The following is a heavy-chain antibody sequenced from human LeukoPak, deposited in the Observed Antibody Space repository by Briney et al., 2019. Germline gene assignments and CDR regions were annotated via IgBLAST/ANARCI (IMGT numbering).Heavy chain of an antibody. Sequence: PGGSLRLSCAASGFTFRDYYMSWIRQAPGKGLEWISYISSSTSTIYYADSVKGRFSISRDNAKDSLYLQMNSLRAEDTAVYYCARLRVVVAATPKYFDYWGQGTLVTVSS. CDR3: ARLRVVVAATPKYFDY. CDR1: GFTFRDYY. CDR2: ISSSTSTI. D-gene: IGHD2-15*01. V-gene: IGHV3-11*04. J-gene: IGHJ4*02.